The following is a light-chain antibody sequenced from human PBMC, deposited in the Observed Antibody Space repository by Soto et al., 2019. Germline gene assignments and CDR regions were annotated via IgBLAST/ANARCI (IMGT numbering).Light chain of an antibody. CDR1: QSVSNY. CDR3: PQRSNLPFT. Sequence: ELVLTQSPATLSLSPGERATLSCRASQSVSNYLAWYQHKPGQAPRLLIYDASNRATGLPATFSGSGSGTDYTLTISSLETEDFAVYSCPQRSNLPFTFGPGTKVDIK. CDR2: DAS. J-gene: IGKJ3*01. V-gene: IGKV3-11*01.